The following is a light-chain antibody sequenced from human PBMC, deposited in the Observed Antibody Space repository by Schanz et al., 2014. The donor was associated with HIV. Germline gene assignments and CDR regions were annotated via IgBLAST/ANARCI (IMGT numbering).Light chain of an antibody. CDR1: QSVTGY. J-gene: IGKJ3*01. CDR2: GAS. CDR3: QQYGSSGT. Sequence: EIVLTQSPATQSLAPGERATLSCRASQSVTGYLAWYQQKPGQAPRLLIYGASSRATGIPDRFSGSGSGTDFTLTINRLEPEDCAVYYCQQYGSSGTFGPGTKVHIK. V-gene: IGKV3-20*01.